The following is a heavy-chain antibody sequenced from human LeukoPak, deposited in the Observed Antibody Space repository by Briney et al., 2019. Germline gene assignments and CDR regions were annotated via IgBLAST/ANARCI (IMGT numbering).Heavy chain of an antibody. D-gene: IGHD6-19*01. J-gene: IGHJ4*02. V-gene: IGHV3-69-1*01. CDR1: GFTFSNAY. CDR3: ARVMIAVAGGKYFDY. Sequence: GGSLRLSCAASGFTFSNAYMNWVRQAPGKGLEWVSSISSISYIYYADSVKGRFTISRDTAKNSLYLQMNSLRAEDTAVYYCARVMIAVAGGKYFDYWGQGTLVTVSS. CDR2: ISSISYI.